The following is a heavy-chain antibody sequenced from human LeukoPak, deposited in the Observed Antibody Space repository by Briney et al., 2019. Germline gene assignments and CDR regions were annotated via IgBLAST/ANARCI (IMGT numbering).Heavy chain of an antibody. CDR3: ARDGSIAAAGESDY. V-gene: IGHV1-2*02. Sequence: ASVKVSCKASGYTFTGYYMHWVRQAPGQGLEWMGWINPNSGGTNYAQKFQGRVTMTRDTSISTAYMELSRLRSDDTAVYYCARDGSIAAAGESDYWGQGTLVTVSS. D-gene: IGHD6-13*01. CDR1: GYTFTGYY. CDR2: INPNSGGT. J-gene: IGHJ4*02.